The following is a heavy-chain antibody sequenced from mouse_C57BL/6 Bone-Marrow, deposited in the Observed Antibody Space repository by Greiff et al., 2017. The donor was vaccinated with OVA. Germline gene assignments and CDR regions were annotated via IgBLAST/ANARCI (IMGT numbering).Heavy chain of an antibody. D-gene: IGHD2-3*01. V-gene: IGHV1-15*01. CDR2: IDPETGGT. CDR3: TIDGYYVSYFDY. J-gene: IGHJ2*01. CDR1: GYTFTDYE. Sequence: QVQLKESGAELVRPGASVTLSCKASGYTFTDYEMHWAKQTPVHGLEWIGAIDPETGGTAYNQKFKGKAILTADKSSSTAYMELRSLTSEDSAVYYCTIDGYYVSYFDYWGQGTTLTVSS.